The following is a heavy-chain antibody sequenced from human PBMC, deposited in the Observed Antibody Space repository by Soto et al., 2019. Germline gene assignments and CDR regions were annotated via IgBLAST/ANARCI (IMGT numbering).Heavy chain of an antibody. Sequence: QLQLQESGPGLVKPSETLSLTCTVSGGSVSSNSYSWGWIRQSPGKGLEWIGTIYSSENTYYNPSLRGRVPISGDTSKYGVSPRLGSVTAADTAVYYCAGRNGCCVSTNWPGYYGMDGWGQGTTVTVSS. V-gene: IGHV4-39*01. CDR2: IYSSENT. D-gene: IGHD2-2*03. CDR3: AGRNGCCVSTNWPGYYGMDG. CDR1: GGSVSSNSYS. J-gene: IGHJ6*02.